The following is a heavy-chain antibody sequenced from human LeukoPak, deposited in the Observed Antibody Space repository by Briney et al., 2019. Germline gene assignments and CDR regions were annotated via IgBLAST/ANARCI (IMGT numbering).Heavy chain of an antibody. CDR2: IYYSGNT. D-gene: IGHD1-1*01. J-gene: IGHJ5*01. Sequence: PSETLSLTCTASGDSISGGDCNWSWIRQHPGKGLEWMAYIYYSGNTYYNSSLQSRVTISIDTSQNQFSLKLSSVTAADTAVYYCARGGPTRYSYSFDSWGQGTLVTVSS. CDR1: GDSISGGDCN. CDR3: ARGGPTRYSYSFDS. V-gene: IGHV4-31*03.